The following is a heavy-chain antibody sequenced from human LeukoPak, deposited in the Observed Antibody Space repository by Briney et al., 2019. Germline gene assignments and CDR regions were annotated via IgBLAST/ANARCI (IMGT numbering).Heavy chain of an antibody. CDR1: GGSISSGGYS. Sequence: SQTLSLTCAVSGGSISSGGYSWSWIRQPPGKGLEWIGYIYYSGSTYYNPSLKSRVTISVDTSKNQFSLKLSSVTAADTAVYFCARRAYSAAYWKHFDYWGQGTLVTVSS. V-gene: IGHV4-30-4*07. J-gene: IGHJ4*02. CDR3: ARRAYSAAYWKHFDY. CDR2: IYYSGST. D-gene: IGHD1-1*01.